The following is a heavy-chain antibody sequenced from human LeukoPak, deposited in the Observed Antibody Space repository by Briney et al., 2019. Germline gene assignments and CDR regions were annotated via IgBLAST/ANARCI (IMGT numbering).Heavy chain of an antibody. Sequence: GGSLRLSCAASGFTFDDYAMHWVRQAPGKGLAWVSGISWNSGSIGYADSVKGRFTISRDNAKNSLYLQMNSLRAEDMALYYCAKDRTYSGSYAGAFDIWGQGTMVTVSS. D-gene: IGHD1-26*01. CDR3: AKDRTYSGSYAGAFDI. CDR1: GFTFDDYA. J-gene: IGHJ3*02. CDR2: ISWNSGSI. V-gene: IGHV3-9*03.